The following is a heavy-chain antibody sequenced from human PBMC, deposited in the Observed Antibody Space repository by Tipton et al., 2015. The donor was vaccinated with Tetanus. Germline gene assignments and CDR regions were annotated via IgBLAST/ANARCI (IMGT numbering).Heavy chain of an antibody. V-gene: IGHV1-2*02. CDR3: ARSMAAAGTGWFDR. J-gene: IGHJ5*02. CDR2: INPSTGGT. Sequence: QLVQSGAEVKKPGASVKVSCKTSGYTFTDHYIHWVRQAPGQGLEWMGWINPSTGGTNYAQKFQGRVTVTSDTSISTAYMDLRSLTSDDTAVYYCARSMAAAGTGWFDRWGQGTLVTVSS. D-gene: IGHD6-13*01. CDR1: GYTFTDHY.